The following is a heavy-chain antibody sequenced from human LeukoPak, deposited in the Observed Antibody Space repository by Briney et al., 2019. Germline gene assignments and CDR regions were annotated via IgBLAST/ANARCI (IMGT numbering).Heavy chain of an antibody. CDR1: GYTFTSYG. Sequence: ASVKVSCKASGYTFTSYGISWVRQAPGQGLEWMGWISAYNGNTNYAQKLQGRVTMTTDTSTSTAYMELRSLRSDDTAVYYCARDDWLPHYYYYMDVWGKGTTVTVSS. CDR2: ISAYNGNT. CDR3: ARDDWLPHYYYYMDV. V-gene: IGHV1-18*01. J-gene: IGHJ6*03. D-gene: IGHD3-9*01.